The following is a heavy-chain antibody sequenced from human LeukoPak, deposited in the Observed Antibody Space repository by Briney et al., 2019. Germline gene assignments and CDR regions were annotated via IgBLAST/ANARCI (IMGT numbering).Heavy chain of an antibody. CDR1: GGSISSYY. V-gene: IGHV4-59*01. Sequence: SETLSLTCTVSGGSISSYYWNWIRQPPGKGLEWIGYIYYSESTNYNPSLKSRVTISVDTSKNQFSLKLSSVTAADTAVYYCARGGWYPESFQHWGQGALVTVSS. CDR3: ARGGWYPESFQH. D-gene: IGHD6-19*01. CDR2: IYYSEST. J-gene: IGHJ1*01.